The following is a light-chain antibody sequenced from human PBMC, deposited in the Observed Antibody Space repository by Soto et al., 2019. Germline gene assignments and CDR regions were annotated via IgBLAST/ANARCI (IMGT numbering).Light chain of an antibody. CDR3: QQYGSSPQT. CDR1: RSFSSTY. J-gene: IGKJ1*01. CDR2: GAS. Sequence: EVVLTQSPGTLSLSPGERATLSCRASRSFSSTYLAWYQQKPGQAPRLLIYGASSRATGIPDRFSGSGSGTDFTLTISRLEPEDFAVYYCQQYGSSPQTFGQGTKVEIK. V-gene: IGKV3-20*01.